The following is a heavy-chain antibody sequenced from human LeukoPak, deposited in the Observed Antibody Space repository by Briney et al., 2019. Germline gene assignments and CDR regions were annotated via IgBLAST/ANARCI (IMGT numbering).Heavy chain of an antibody. CDR2: ISYDGSNK. V-gene: IGHV3-30*18. CDR3: AECYDILTGYCDY. D-gene: IGHD3-9*01. J-gene: IGHJ4*02. CDR1: GFTFSSYG. Sequence: GGSLRLSCAASGFTFSSYGMHWVRQAPGKGLEWVAVISYDGSNKYYADSVKGRFTTSRDNSKNTLYLQMNSLRAEDTAVYYCAECYDILTGYCDYWGQGTLVTVSS.